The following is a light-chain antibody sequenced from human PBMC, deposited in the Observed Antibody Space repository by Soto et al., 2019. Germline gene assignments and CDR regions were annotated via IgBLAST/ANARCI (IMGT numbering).Light chain of an antibody. CDR2: DVS. CDR3: SSYTSSRTLV. J-gene: IGLJ1*01. Sequence: QSVLTQPASVSGSPGQSITISCTGTSSDVGGYNYVSWYQQHPGKAPKLMIYDVSNRPSGVSNRFSGSKSGNTASLTISWLQAEDEADYYCSSYTSSRTLVFGTGTKLTVL. V-gene: IGLV2-14*01. CDR1: SSDVGGYNY.